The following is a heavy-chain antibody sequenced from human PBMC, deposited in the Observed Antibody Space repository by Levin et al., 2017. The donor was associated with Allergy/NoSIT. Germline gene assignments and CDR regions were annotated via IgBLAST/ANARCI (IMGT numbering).Heavy chain of an antibody. V-gene: IGHV3-7*04. CDR3: ARDPKTYYYGSGSYYSGDYFDY. D-gene: IGHD3-10*01. CDR2: IKQDGSEK. Sequence: GESLKISCAASGFTFSSYWMSWVRQAPGKGLEWVANIKQDGSEKYYVDSVKGRFTISRDNAKNSLYLQMNSLRAEDTAVYYCARDPKTYYYGSGSYYSGDYFDYWGQGTLVTVSS. J-gene: IGHJ4*02. CDR1: GFTFSSYW.